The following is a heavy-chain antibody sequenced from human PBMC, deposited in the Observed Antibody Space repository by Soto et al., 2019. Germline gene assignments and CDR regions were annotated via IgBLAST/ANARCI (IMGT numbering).Heavy chain of an antibody. Sequence: PETLSVTCTVSGGSISSHYWAWIRQPPGKGLEWIGYIHYSGSTNYNASLKSRVTISVDTSKNQFSLKLRSVTAADTAVYYCARGGIAARKGKRFAPWGQGSLVTVSA. D-gene: IGHD6-6*01. J-gene: IGHJ1*01. CDR1: GGSISSHY. CDR3: ARGGIAARKGKRFAP. V-gene: IGHV4-59*11. CDR2: IHYSGST.